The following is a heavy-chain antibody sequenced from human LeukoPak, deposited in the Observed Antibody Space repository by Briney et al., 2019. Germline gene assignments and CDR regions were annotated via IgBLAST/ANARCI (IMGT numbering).Heavy chain of an antibody. Sequence: PSETLSLTSTVSAGSISSHYWSWIRQPPGKGLEWIGDVFYSGNTNYNPSLKSRVTIAVDTSENQFSMWLNSVTAADAAVYYCARLNPDYGSRAYYYYMDVWGKGTTVTVSS. CDR2: VFYSGNT. V-gene: IGHV4-59*08. CDR3: ARLNPDYGSRAYYYYMDV. D-gene: IGHD4-17*01. J-gene: IGHJ6*03. CDR1: AGSISSHY.